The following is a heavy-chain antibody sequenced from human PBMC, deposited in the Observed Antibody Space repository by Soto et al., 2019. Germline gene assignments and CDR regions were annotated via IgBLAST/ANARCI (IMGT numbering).Heavy chain of an antibody. Sequence: ASVKVSCKASGYTFTSYGISWVRQAPGQGLEWMGWISAYNGNTNYAQKLQGRVTMTTDTSTSTAYMELRSLRSDDTAVYYCASTSGGSCYLAPGGCYGMDVWGQGTTVTVSS. J-gene: IGHJ6*02. V-gene: IGHV1-18*01. CDR1: GYTFTSYG. CDR3: ASTSGGSCYLAPGGCYGMDV. CDR2: ISAYNGNT. D-gene: IGHD2-15*01.